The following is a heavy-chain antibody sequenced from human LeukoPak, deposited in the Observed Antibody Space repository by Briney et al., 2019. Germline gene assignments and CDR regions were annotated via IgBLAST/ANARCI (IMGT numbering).Heavy chain of an antibody. CDR1: GFTLFTFNNAW. CDR3: TTDLLDY. CDR2: IKSKTDGGTT. V-gene: IGHV3-15*01. J-gene: IGHJ4*02. Sequence: PGGSLRLSCTASGFTLFTFNNAWMSWVRQTPGKGLEWIGRIKSKTDGGTTEYTAPVKGRFSISRDDSKNTVYLQVSSLKTEDTAVYYCTTDLLDYWGQGTLVTVSS.